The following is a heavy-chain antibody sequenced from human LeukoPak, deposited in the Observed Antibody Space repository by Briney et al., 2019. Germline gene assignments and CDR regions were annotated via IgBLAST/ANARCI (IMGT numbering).Heavy chain of an antibody. Sequence: GDPLKISCKGSGYSFISNWISWVRQMPGKGLDWMGSINPGDSDTRTRPSFQGQVSLSADKSISTDALKWSSLKASETARYDCASLWVPSVSSFWYNGGFDYWGQGTLVTVSS. CDR3: ASLWVPSVSSFWYNGGFDY. J-gene: IGHJ4*02. CDR1: GYSFISNW. CDR2: INPGDSDT. D-gene: IGHD6-13*01. V-gene: IGHV5-51*01.